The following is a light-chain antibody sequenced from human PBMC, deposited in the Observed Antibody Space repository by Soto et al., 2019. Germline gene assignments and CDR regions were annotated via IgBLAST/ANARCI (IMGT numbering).Light chain of an antibody. J-gene: IGKJ4*01. Sequence: EIVLTQSPGTLSLSPGERATLSCRASQSVSSSYLDWYQQKPGQAPRLLIYGASSRDTGIPDRFSGSGYGTDFTLTISRLEPEDFAVYYWQRYGSSPTFSGGTKVAIK. CDR1: QSVSSSY. CDR3: QRYGSSPT. CDR2: GAS. V-gene: IGKV3-20*01.